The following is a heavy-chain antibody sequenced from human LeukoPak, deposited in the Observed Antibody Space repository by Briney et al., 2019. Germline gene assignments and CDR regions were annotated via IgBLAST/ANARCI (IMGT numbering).Heavy chain of an antibody. CDR1: GFTFSSYW. V-gene: IGHV3-74*01. J-gene: IGHJ4*02. Sequence: GGSLRLSCAASGFTFSSYWMHWVRQAPGRGLVWVSRISSDGSITSYADSVKGRFTISRDNAKNTLFLQMNGLRAEDTALYYCARVSLSSGCLSNWGQGTLVTVSS. D-gene: IGHD6-19*01. CDR3: ARVSLSSGCLSN. CDR2: ISSDGSIT.